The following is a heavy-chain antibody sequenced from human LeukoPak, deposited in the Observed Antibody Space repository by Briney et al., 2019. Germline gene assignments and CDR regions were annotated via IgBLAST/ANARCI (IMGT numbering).Heavy chain of an antibody. V-gene: IGHV4-34*01. CDR1: GGSYSGYY. Sequence: SETLPLTCAVNGGSYSGYYWNWIRQPPGKGLEWIGEINHSGSTNYNPSLKSRVTISVDTSKSQFSLKLCSVTAAVSAVYCGARGLRAAALGYWGQGTLVTVSS. J-gene: IGHJ4*02. CDR3: ARGLRAAALGY. D-gene: IGHD6-13*01. CDR2: INHSGST.